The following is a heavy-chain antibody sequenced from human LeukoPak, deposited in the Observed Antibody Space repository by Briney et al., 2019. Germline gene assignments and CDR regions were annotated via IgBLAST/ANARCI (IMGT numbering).Heavy chain of an antibody. Sequence: KPSETLSLTCTVSGASIRNYYWSWIRQPPGKGLEWIGYLYDSGSTNYNPSLKSRVAISVDTSKNQFSLKLNSVTAADTVVYYCASGRNFYDSSGYYYYYYGMDVWGQGTTVTVSS. CDR3: ASGRNFYDSSGYYYYYYGMDV. CDR2: LYDSGST. V-gene: IGHV4-59*01. CDR1: GASIRNYY. J-gene: IGHJ6*02. D-gene: IGHD3-22*01.